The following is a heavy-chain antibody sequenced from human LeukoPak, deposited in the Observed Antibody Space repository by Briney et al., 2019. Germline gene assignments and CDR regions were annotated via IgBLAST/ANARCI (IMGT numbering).Heavy chain of an antibody. J-gene: IGHJ4*02. Sequence: NPGGSLRLSCAASGFTFSSYSMNWVRQAPGKGLEWVSSISSSSSYIYYADSVKGRFTISRDNAKNSLYLQMNSLTTEDMAVYYCAKFAEPSTTIDYWGQGTLVTVSS. CDR3: AKFAEPSTTIDY. CDR2: ISSSSSYI. V-gene: IGHV3-21*01. D-gene: IGHD1-26*01. CDR1: GFTFSSYS.